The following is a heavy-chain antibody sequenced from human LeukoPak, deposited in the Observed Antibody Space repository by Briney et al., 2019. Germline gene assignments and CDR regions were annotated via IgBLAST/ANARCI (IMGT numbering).Heavy chain of an antibody. Sequence: SETLSLTCTVSGGSISSTDDYWGWIRQPPGKGPEWIGSIYYSGSTYYSPSLKSRVTISEDPSKNQFSLKLSSVTAADTAVYYCAREDGTSMDNAFDIWGQGTVVTVSS. J-gene: IGHJ3*02. CDR3: AREDGTSMDNAFDI. D-gene: IGHD5-18*01. CDR2: IYYSGST. CDR1: GGSISSTDDY. V-gene: IGHV4-39*07.